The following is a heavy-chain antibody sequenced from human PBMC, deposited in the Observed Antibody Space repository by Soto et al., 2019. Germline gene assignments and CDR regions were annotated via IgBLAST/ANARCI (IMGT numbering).Heavy chain of an antibody. CDR3: ARAFLEPSEYYHYQLAV. CDR2: MNPNSGNT. Sequence: GASVKVSWEASGYTFTRYDINWVRQATGQGLEWMGWMNPNSGNTGYAQKFQGRVTMTRNTSISTAYMELSSLRSEDTAVYYCARAFLEPSEYYHYQLAVWGKGTTVTGSS. J-gene: IGHJ6*03. V-gene: IGHV1-8*01. CDR1: GYTFTRYD. D-gene: IGHD3-3*01.